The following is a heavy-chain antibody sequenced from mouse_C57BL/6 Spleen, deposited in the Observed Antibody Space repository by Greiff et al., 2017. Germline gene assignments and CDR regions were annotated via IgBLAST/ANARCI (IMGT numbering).Heavy chain of an antibody. V-gene: IGHV5-4*03. J-gene: IGHJ4*01. Sequence: EVKVVESGGGLVKPGGSLKLSCAASGFTFSSYAMSWVRQTPEKRLEWVATISDGGSYTYYPDNVKGRFTISRDNATNNLYLQMSHLKSEDTAMYYCARGNGSSPYYYAMDYWGQGTSVTVSS. CDR2: ISDGGSYT. CDR1: GFTFSSYA. D-gene: IGHD1-1*01. CDR3: ARGNGSSPYYYAMDY.